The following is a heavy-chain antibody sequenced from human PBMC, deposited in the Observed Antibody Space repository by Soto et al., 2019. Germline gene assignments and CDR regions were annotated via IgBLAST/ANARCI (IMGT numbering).Heavy chain of an antibody. Sequence: QVQLQESGPGLVKPSETLSLTCTVSGGSISSYYWSWIRQPPGKGLEWIGYIYYSGSTNYNPSLKRRVTISVDTSKNQFSLKLSSVTAADTAVYYCARVKCSGGSCYSSVWGQGTLVTVSS. CDR1: GGSISSYY. V-gene: IGHV4-59*01. CDR3: ARVKCSGGSCYSSV. J-gene: IGHJ4*02. CDR2: IYYSGST. D-gene: IGHD2-15*01.